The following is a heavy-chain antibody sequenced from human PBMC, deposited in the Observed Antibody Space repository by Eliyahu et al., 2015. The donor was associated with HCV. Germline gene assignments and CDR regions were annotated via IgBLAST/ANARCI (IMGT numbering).Heavy chain of an antibody. CDR1: GFTFNSYT. CDR3: VKFSSY. J-gene: IGHJ4*02. Sequence: EVQLVESGGGLVQXGGSLGXSXSASGFTFNSYTMHWVRKAPGKGLEYVSAISNNGGITYYADSLRGRFTISRDNSKNTLYLQMTSLRAEDTAVYYCVKFSSYWGQGTLVTVSS. CDR2: ISNNGGIT. V-gene: IGHV3-64D*09.